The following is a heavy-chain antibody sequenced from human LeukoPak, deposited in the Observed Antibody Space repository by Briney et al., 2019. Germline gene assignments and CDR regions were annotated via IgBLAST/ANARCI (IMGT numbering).Heavy chain of an antibody. J-gene: IGHJ4*02. CDR2: IYYSGST. D-gene: IGHD6-19*01. CDR1: GGSISSYY. Sequence: PSETLSLTCTASGGSISSYYWSWIRQPPGKGLEWIGYIYYSGSTNYNPSLKSRVTISVDTSKNQFSLKLSSVTAADTAVYYCARLETYSSGSYSIDYWGQGTLVTVSS. V-gene: IGHV4-59*08. CDR3: ARLETYSSGSYSIDY.